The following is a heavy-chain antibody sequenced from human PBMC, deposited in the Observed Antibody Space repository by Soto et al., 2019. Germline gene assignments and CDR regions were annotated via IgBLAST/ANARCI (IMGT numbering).Heavy chain of an antibody. D-gene: IGHD6-19*01. Sequence: GGSLRLSCAASGFPFSDYYMSWIRQAPGKGLEWVSYISSSGSTIYYADSVKGRFTISRDNAKNSLYLQMNSLRADDTAVYYCARYSSGYYSWFDPWGQGTLVTVSS. CDR2: ISSSGSTI. V-gene: IGHV3-11*01. J-gene: IGHJ5*02. CDR1: GFPFSDYY. CDR3: ARYSSGYYSWFDP.